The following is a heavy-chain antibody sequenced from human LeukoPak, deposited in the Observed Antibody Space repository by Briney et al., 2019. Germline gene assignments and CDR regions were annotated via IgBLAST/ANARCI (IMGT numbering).Heavy chain of an antibody. CDR2: INPNSGGT. V-gene: IGHV1-2*02. CDR3: ARDPLGDYGSGSYLY. Sequence: ASVKVSCKASGYTFTGYYMHWVRQAPGQGLEWMGWINPNSGGTNYAQKFQGRVTMARDTSISTAYMELSRLRSDDTAVYYCARDPLGDYGSGSYLYWGQGTLVTVSS. CDR1: GYTFTGYY. J-gene: IGHJ4*02. D-gene: IGHD3-10*01.